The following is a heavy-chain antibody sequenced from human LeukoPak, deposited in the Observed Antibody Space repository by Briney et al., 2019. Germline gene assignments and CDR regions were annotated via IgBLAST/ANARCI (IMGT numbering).Heavy chain of an antibody. Sequence: PSETLSLTCAVYGGSFSGYYWSWIRQPPGKGLEWIGEINHSGSTNYNPSLKSRVTISVDTSKDQFSLKLSSVTAADTAVYYCAGGSGWLQFLSYWGQGTLVTVSS. CDR3: AGGSGWLQFLSY. D-gene: IGHD5-24*01. J-gene: IGHJ4*02. V-gene: IGHV4-34*01. CDR1: GGSFSGYY. CDR2: INHSGST.